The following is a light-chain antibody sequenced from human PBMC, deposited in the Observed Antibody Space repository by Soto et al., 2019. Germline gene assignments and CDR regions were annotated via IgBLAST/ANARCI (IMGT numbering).Light chain of an antibody. J-gene: IGLJ1*01. CDR3: SSYTSSSTYV. Sequence: QSALTQPRSVSGSPGQSVTISCTGSSSDVGAYNYVSWYQQHPGKAPKFMIYEVSNRPSGVSNRFSASKSGNTASLTISGLQAEDEADYYCSSYTSSSTYVFGTGTKLTVL. CDR2: EVS. V-gene: IGLV2-14*01. CDR1: SSDVGAYNY.